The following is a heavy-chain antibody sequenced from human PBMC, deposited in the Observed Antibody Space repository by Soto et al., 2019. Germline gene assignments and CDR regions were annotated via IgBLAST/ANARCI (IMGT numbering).Heavy chain of an antibody. CDR2: IIPIFGTA. D-gene: IGHD6-25*01. Sequence: ASVKVSCKASGCTFSSYAISWVRQAAGQGLEWMGGIIPIFGTANYAQKFQGRVTITADESTSTAYMELSSLRSEDTAVYYCARGGAAYYYYGMEVWGQGTTVSVSS. V-gene: IGHV1-69*13. CDR3: ARGGAAYYYYGMEV. CDR1: GCTFSSYA. J-gene: IGHJ6*02.